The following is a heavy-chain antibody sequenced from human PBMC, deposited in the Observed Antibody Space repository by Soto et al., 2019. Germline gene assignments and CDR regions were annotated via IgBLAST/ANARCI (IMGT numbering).Heavy chain of an antibody. Sequence: EVQLVESGGGLVKPGGSLRLSCAASAVTFSNAWMNCVRQAPGKGLEWVGRIKSKTDCATKDYAAPVKGRFTISRDDLKNTLYLQMNSLNTEDTAVYYCTVPGGYDFWSGYSSEYFQHWGQGSLVTVSS. V-gene: IGHV3-15*07. J-gene: IGHJ1*01. D-gene: IGHD3-3*01. CDR3: TVPGGYDFWSGYSSEYFQH. CDR1: AVTFSNAW. CDR2: IKSKTDCATK.